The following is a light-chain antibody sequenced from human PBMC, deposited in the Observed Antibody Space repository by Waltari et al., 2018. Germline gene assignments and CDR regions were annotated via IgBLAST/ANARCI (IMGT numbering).Light chain of an antibody. V-gene: IGLV2-11*01. CDR2: DVS. CDR1: SSDVGIYNY. Sequence: QSALTQPRSVSGSPGQSVTISCTGTSSDVGIYNYVSWYQQHPGKAPKLMLYDVSNRPSGVPDRFSGSKSGNTASLTSSGLPADDEADYYCCSYAGSYTFVFGGGTKLTVL. J-gene: IGLJ2*01. CDR3: CSYAGSYTFV.